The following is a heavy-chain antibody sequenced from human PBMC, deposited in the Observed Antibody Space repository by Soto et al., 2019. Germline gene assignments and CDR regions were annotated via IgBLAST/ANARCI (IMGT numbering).Heavy chain of an antibody. D-gene: IGHD3-22*01. CDR3: ARDRPGTYDSSGYYSGESIDY. J-gene: IGHJ4*02. CDR1: GYTFTSYY. CDR2: INPSGGST. V-gene: IGHV1-46*01. Sequence: ASVKVACKASGYTFTSYYMHWVRQAPGQGLEWMGIINPSGGSTSYAQKFQGRVTMTRDTSTSTVYMELSSLRSEDTAVYYCARDRPGTYDSSGYYSGESIDYSGQGTLVTVSS.